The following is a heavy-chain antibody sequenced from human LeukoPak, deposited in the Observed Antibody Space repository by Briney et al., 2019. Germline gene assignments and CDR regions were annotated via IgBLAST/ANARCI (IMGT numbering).Heavy chain of an antibody. Sequence: GASVKVSCKASGFTFSNSAVQWVRQARGQRLEWIGWIVVGSGNTNYAQKFQERVTITRDMSTSTAYMGLSSLRSEDTVVYYCTSDPTFYSGRYCFDYWGQGTLVTVSS. CDR3: TSDPTFYSGRYCFDY. CDR1: GFTFSNSA. V-gene: IGHV1-58*01. D-gene: IGHD1-26*01. J-gene: IGHJ4*02. CDR2: IVVGSGNT.